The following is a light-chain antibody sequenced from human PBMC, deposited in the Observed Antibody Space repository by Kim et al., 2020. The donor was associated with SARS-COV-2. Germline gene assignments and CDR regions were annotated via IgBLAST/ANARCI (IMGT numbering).Light chain of an antibody. CDR2: GGS. V-gene: IGKV3-15*01. CDR3: QQYNNWPLT. J-gene: IGKJ4*01. CDR1: QSVRND. Sequence: SVSPGGTATLSCGASQSVRNDLAWYQQRPGQAPRLLVYGGSTRATGVPLRISGSGSGTHFTLIVSSLQPEDSGVYYCQQYNNWPLTFGGGTKVEIK.